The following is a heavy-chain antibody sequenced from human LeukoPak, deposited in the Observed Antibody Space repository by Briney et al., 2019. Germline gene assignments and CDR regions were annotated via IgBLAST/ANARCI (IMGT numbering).Heavy chain of an antibody. Sequence: ASVKVSCKAPGYTFTSYAMNWVRQAPGQGLEWMGWINTNTGNPTYVQGFTGRFVFSLDTSVSTAYLQITSLKAEDTAVYYCARGTSGLVTTNDYWGQGTLVTVSS. CDR3: ARGTSGLVTTNDY. D-gene: IGHD3/OR15-3a*01. CDR2: INTNTGNP. J-gene: IGHJ4*02. CDR1: GYTFTSYA. V-gene: IGHV7-4-1*02.